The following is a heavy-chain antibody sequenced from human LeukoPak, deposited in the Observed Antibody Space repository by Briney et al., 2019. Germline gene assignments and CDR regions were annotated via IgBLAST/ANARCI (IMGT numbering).Heavy chain of an antibody. V-gene: IGHV3-9*03. J-gene: IGHJ3*02. CDR2: ISWNSGSI. Sequence: GGSLRLSCAASGFTFDDYAMHWVRHAPGKGLEWVSGISWNSGSIGYADSVKGRFTISRDNAKNSLYLQMNSLRAEDMALYYCAKGRLVDAFDIWGQGTMVTVSS. D-gene: IGHD3-22*01. CDR1: GFTFDDYA. CDR3: AKGRLVDAFDI.